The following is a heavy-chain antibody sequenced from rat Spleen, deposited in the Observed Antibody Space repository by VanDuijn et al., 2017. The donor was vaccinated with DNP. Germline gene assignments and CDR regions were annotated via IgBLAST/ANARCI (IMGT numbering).Heavy chain of an antibody. D-gene: IGHD3-5*01. CDR1: GFTFSNYG. Sequence: EVQLVESGGGLVQPGRSLKLSCAASGFTFSNYGMHWIRQAPTKGLEWVASISTSGVTTFYRDSVKGRFTISRDDAKSTLYLQMDSLRSEETATYYCARHGAPTFDYWGQGVMVTVSS. CDR2: ISTSGVTT. J-gene: IGHJ2*01. CDR3: ARHGAPTFDY. V-gene: IGHV5-19*01.